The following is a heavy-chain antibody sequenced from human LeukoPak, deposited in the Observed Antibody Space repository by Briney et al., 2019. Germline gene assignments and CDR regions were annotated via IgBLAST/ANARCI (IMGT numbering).Heavy chain of an antibody. Sequence: GESLQISCKGSGYSFTSYWIGWVRQMPGKGLEWMGIIYPGDSDTRYSPSFQGQVTISADKSISTAYLQWSSLKASDTAMYYCARTEIAVAGTDNWFDPWGQGTLVTVSS. CDR1: GYSFTSYW. V-gene: IGHV5-51*01. D-gene: IGHD6-19*01. J-gene: IGHJ5*02. CDR3: ARTEIAVAGTDNWFDP. CDR2: IYPGDSDT.